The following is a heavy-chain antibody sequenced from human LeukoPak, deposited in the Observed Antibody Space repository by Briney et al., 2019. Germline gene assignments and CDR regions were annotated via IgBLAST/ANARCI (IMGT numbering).Heavy chain of an antibody. D-gene: IGHD3-16*01. CDR3: ARRRRVTGGFDY. CDR2: INHSGST. J-gene: IGHJ4*02. CDR1: GYSISSGYY. V-gene: IGHV4-38-2*01. Sequence: PSETLSLTCAVSGYSISSGYYWGWIRQPPGKGLEWIGEINHSGSTNYNPSLKSRVTISVDTSKNQFSLKLSSVTAADTAVYYCARRRRVTGGFDYWGQGTLVTVSS.